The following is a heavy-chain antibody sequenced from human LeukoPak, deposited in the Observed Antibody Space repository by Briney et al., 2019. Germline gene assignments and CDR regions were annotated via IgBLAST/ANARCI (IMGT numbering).Heavy chain of an antibody. J-gene: IGHJ4*02. CDR3: ARVVVPAMFDY. Sequence: SETLSLTCAVYGGSFRGYYWSWIRQPPGKGLEWIGEINHSGSTNSNPSLKSRVTISVDTSKSQFSLKLSSVTAADTAVYYCARVVVPAMFDYWGQGTLVTVSS. D-gene: IGHD2-2*01. CDR1: GGSFRGYY. V-gene: IGHV4-34*01. CDR2: INHSGST.